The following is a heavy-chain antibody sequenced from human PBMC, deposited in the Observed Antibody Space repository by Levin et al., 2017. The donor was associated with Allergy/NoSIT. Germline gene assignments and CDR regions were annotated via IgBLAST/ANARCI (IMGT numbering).Heavy chain of an antibody. CDR1: GGSISSYY. V-gene: IGHV4-59*01. J-gene: IGHJ3*02. D-gene: IGHD3-10*01. Sequence: SETLSLTCTVSGGSISSYYWSWIRQPPGKGLEWIGYIYYSGSTNYNPSLKSRVTISVDTSKNQFSLKLSSVTAADTAVYYCARGTYYYGSGGAFDIWGQGTMVTVSS. CDR2: IYYSGST. CDR3: ARGTYYYGSGGAFDI.